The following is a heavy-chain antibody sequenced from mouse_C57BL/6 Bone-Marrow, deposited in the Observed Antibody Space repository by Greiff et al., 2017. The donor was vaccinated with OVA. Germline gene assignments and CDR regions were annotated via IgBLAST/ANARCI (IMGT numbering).Heavy chain of an antibody. CDR2: ISSGSSTI. D-gene: IGHD1-1*01. CDR1: GFTFSDYG. Sequence: EVQVVESGGGLVKPGGSLKLSCAASGFTFSDYGMHWVRQAPEKGLEWVAYISSGSSTIYYADTVKGRFTISRDNAKNTLFLQMTSLRSEDTAMYYCAREDYYYGSYWYFDVWGTGTTVTVSS. CDR3: AREDYYYGSYWYFDV. J-gene: IGHJ1*03. V-gene: IGHV5-17*01.